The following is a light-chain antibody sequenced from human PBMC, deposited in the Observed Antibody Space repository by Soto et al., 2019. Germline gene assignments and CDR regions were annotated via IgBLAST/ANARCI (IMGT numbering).Light chain of an antibody. V-gene: IGKV1-9*01. CDR1: QAVPTN. J-gene: IGKJ4*01. CDR2: EES. Sequence: DIPLTQSPSFLSASVGDRVTITCRPSQAVPTNMAWYQQKPGKPPKLLIYEESTLHSGVPSRFSGRKSGTQFTLTIDSLQPEDVATYYCQQGKTYPRTFGGGTKVEI. CDR3: QQGKTYPRT.